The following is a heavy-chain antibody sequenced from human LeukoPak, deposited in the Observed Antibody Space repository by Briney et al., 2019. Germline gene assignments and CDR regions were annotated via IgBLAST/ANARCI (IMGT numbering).Heavy chain of an antibody. J-gene: IGHJ2*01. D-gene: IGHD3-10*01. V-gene: IGHV3-7*01. CDR3: VRKFDSGTNNRYFDR. CDR1: GFTFSSHW. CDR2: INKDGSEQ. Sequence: GGSLRLSCAVSGFTFSSHWMTWVRQAPGKGLEWVGNINKDGSEQYYVDSVKGRFTISRDNAQNSLYLQMNSLRADDTAVYYCVRKFDSGTNNRYFDRWGRGTLVTVSS.